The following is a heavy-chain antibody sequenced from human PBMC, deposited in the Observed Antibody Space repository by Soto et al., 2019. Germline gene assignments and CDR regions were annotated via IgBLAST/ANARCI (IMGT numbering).Heavy chain of an antibody. CDR1: GFSLNTGGVG. CDR2: IYWDDDK. V-gene: IGHV2-5*02. CDR3: AHSPHGDYWYWFDP. J-gene: IGHJ5*02. Sequence: QITLKESGPTLVKPTQTLTLTCTVFGFSLNTGGVGVGWIRQPPGKALEWLALIYWDDDKRYSPSLKSRLTITKETSKNQQVVLTMTNMDPEDTATYYCAHSPHGDYWYWFDPWGQGTLVTVSS. D-gene: IGHD4-17*01.